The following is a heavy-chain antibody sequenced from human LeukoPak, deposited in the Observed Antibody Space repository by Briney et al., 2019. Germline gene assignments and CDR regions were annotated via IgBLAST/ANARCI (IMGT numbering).Heavy chain of an antibody. V-gene: IGHV1-18*04. CDR3: ARGDSGSSLFDNWFDP. D-gene: IGHD1-26*01. Sequence: ASVKVSCKASGYTFTGYYMHWVRQAPGQGLEWMGWISAYNGNTNYAQKLQGRVTMTTDTSTSTAYMELWSLRSDDTAVYYCARGDSGSSLFDNWFDPWGQGTLVTVSS. CDR2: ISAYNGNT. J-gene: IGHJ5*02. CDR1: GYTFTGYY.